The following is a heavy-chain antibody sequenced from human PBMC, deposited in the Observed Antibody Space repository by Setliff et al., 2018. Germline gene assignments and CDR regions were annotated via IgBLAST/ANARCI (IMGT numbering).Heavy chain of an antibody. D-gene: IGHD3-22*01. CDR3: AHLYYYDSSGPFDY. Sequence: SGPTLVNPTQTLTLTCTFSGFSLSTSGVGVGWIRQPPGKALEWLALMYWNDDKRYSPSLKSRLTITQDTSKNQVARTMTNMDPVDTATYYCAHLYYYDSSGPFDYWGQGTRVTVAS. J-gene: IGHJ4*02. CDR1: GFSLSTSGVG. V-gene: IGHV2-5*01. CDR2: MYWNDDK.